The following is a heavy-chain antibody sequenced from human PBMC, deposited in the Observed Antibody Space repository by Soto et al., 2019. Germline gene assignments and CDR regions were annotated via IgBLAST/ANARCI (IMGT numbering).Heavy chain of an antibody. CDR1: GGTFNNYA. D-gene: IGHD5-12*01. CDR2: IIPIIGTA. J-gene: IGHJ4*02. V-gene: IGHV1-69*01. Sequence: QVQLVQSGAEVKKPGSSVKVSCKASGGTFNNYAISWVRQAPGQGLEWMGGIIPIIGTADYAHKFQGRLAISADESTGTTFMELSSLRSEDTALYYCARGGADVVATSPFDYWGQGTLVTVSS. CDR3: ARGGADVVATSPFDY.